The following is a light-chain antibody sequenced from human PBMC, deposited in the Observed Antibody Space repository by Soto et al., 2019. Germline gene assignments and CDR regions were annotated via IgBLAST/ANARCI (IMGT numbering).Light chain of an antibody. CDR2: AAS. J-gene: IGKJ1*01. CDR1: QSISNY. CDR3: QQSYSTPST. V-gene: IGKV1-39*01. Sequence: DIQMTQSPSSLSASVGDRVTITCRASQSISNYLNWYQQKPGKAPKLLIYAASSLQSGVPSRFSGSGSGTDFTLTISSLQPEEFATYYCQQSYSTPSTFGQGTKVEIK.